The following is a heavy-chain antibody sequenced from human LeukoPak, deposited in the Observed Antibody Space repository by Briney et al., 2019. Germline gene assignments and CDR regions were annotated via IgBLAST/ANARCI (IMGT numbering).Heavy chain of an antibody. CDR3: ATRGYFFGYFGY. J-gene: IGHJ4*02. CDR1: DGSFSNYY. Sequence: SETLSLTCAVYDGSFSNYYWSWIRQPPGKGLEWIGEISHSGSANYNPSLKSRVTISVDTSKNQFSLKVSSATAADTAVYYCATRGYFFGYFGYWGQGTLVTVSS. CDR2: ISHSGSA. V-gene: IGHV4-34*01. D-gene: IGHD3-3*01.